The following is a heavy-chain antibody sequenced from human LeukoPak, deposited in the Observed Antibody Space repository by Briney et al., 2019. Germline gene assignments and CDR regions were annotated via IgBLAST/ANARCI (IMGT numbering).Heavy chain of an antibody. D-gene: IGHD5-12*01. CDR3: ARDAHSGYDYHYYFDY. CDR2: ISYDGSNK. J-gene: IGHJ4*02. V-gene: IGHV3-30-3*01. CDR1: GFTFSSYA. Sequence: GGSLSLSCAASGFTFSSYAMHWVRQAPGKGLEWVAVISYDGSNKYYADSVKGRFTISRDNSKNTLYLQMNSLRAEDTAVYYCARDAHSGYDYHYYFDYWGQGTLVTVSS.